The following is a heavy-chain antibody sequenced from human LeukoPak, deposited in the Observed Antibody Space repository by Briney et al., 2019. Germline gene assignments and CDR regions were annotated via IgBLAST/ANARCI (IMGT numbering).Heavy chain of an antibody. D-gene: IGHD3-22*01. J-gene: IGHJ5*02. Sequence: PSGTLSLTCAVSGGSISSGSYYWSWIRQPPGKGLEWIGYIYYSGSTNYNPSLKSRVTISVDTSKNQFSLRLSSVTAADTAVYYCARHRYYYDSSGYYYQPWGQGTLVTVSS. V-gene: IGHV4-61*01. CDR3: ARHRYYYDSSGYYYQP. CDR1: GGSISSGSYY. CDR2: IYYSGST.